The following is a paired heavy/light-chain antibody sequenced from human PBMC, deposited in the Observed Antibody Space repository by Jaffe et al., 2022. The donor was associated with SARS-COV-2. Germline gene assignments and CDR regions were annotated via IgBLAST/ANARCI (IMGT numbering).Light chain of an antibody. J-gene: IGKJ1*01. CDR1: QSVSNN. CDR3: QQYNNWRT. Sequence: EIVMTQSPATLSVSPGERATLSCRASQSVSNNLAWYQQKPGQAPRLLIHGASTRATGIPARFSGSGSGTEFTLTISSLQSEDFAVYYCQQYNNWRTFGQGTKVEIK. V-gene: IGKV3-15*01. CDR2: GAS.
Heavy chain of an antibody. Sequence: EVQLVESGGGLVQPGGSLRLSCVASGFTFSSYGMDWVRQAPGKGLEWVSHISSTSSSMNYVDSMKGRFTISRDNAKNTLYLQMNSLRDEDTAVYYCARQRTTVTSPLDYWGRGTLVTVSS. CDR3: ARQRTTVTSPLDY. CDR2: ISSTSSSM. D-gene: IGHD4-17*01. J-gene: IGHJ4*02. V-gene: IGHV3-48*02. CDR1: GFTFSSYG.